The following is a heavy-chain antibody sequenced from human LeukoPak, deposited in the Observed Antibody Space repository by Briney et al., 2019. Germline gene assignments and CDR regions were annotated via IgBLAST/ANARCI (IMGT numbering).Heavy chain of an antibody. CDR3: ASSATVAKGYAFDI. D-gene: IGHD4-23*01. CDR2: IYTSGST. V-gene: IGHV4-61*02. J-gene: IGHJ3*02. Sequence: PSETLSLTCTVSGGSISSGSYYWRWIRQPAGKGLEWIGRIYTSGSTNYNPSLKSRVTISVDTSKNQFSLKLSSVTAADTAVYYRASSATVAKGYAFDIWGQGTMVTVSS. CDR1: GGSISSGSYY.